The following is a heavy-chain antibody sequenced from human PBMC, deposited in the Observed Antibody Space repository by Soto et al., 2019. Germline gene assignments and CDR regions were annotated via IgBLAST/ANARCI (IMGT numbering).Heavy chain of an antibody. CDR3: ARGGGGSYPFYFDF. V-gene: IGHV1-69*06. CDR2: VIPIFQTA. Sequence: QVQMVQSGAEVKKPGSSVKVSCKASGGTFSSYAFTWVRQAPGQGLEWMGGVIPIFQTADYAQNFQGRVTITADKSTSTAYMELSSLRSEDTAVYYCARGGGGSYPFYFDFWGQGTVVTV. D-gene: IGHD2-21*01. J-gene: IGHJ4*02. CDR1: GGTFSSYA.